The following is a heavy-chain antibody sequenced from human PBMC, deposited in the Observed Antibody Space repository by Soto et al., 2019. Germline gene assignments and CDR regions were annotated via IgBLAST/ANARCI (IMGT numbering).Heavy chain of an antibody. D-gene: IGHD6-13*01. CDR3: ARGAYSSSWYLMLRLGSWWFDP. CDR2: INHSGST. J-gene: IGHJ5*02. Sequence: QVQLQQWGAGLLKPSETLSLTCAVYGGSFSGYYWSWIRQPPGKGLEWIGEINHSGSTNYNLSLKSRVTISVDTSKNQCSLKLSSVTAADTAVYYCARGAYSSSWYLMLRLGSWWFDPWGQGTLVTVSS. CDR1: GGSFSGYY. V-gene: IGHV4-34*01.